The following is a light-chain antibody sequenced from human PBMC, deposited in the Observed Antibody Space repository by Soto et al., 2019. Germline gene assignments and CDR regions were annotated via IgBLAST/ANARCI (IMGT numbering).Light chain of an antibody. V-gene: IGKV3-15*01. Sequence: EVVMTQSPATLSVSPGERATLSCRASQRISNNLAWYQQKPGQAPRLLIYGASTRATGISARFSGGGSGTEFTLTISSLQSEDFAVYYCQQYNNWPRTFGQGTKVDIK. CDR1: QRISNN. CDR2: GAS. J-gene: IGKJ1*01. CDR3: QQYNNWPRT.